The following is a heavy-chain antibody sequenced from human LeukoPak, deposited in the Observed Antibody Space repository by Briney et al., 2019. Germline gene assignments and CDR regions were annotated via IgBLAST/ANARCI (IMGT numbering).Heavy chain of an antibody. CDR2: IYYSGST. CDR3: ARLFGNSDFDY. V-gene: IGHV4-39*01. J-gene: IGHJ4*02. D-gene: IGHD4-23*01. Sequence: PSETLSLTCTVSGGSISSSSYYWGWIRQPPGQGLEWIGSIYYSGSTYYNPSLKSRVTISVDTSKNQFSLKLSSVTAADTAVYYCARLFGNSDFDYWGQGTLVTVSS. CDR1: GGSISSSSYY.